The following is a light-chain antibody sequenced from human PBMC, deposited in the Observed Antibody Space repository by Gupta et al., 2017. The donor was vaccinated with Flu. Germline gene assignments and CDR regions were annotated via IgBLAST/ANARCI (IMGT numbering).Light chain of an antibody. CDR2: KAS. CDR3: QQYDMFPKT. J-gene: IGKJ1*01. V-gene: IGKV1-5*03. Sequence: IQMTQPPPTLAASVGDRVTLTCRASQNVNSWLAWYQQRPGKAPTLLIYKASTLHTGVSSRFSGRGSGTEFTLTISSLQPDDLATYYCQQYDMFPKTFGQGTKVELK. CDR1: QNVNSW.